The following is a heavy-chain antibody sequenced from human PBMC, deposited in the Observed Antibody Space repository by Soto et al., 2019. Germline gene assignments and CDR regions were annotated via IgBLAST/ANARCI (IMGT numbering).Heavy chain of an antibody. CDR2: IYYSGRT. Sequence: SWTXALTCTVAVGSIDIGYCYWRWIRQPPGNGLEWIGHIYYSGRTYYNPSLKSLAGISLESYKSQVSLKLTSVTAADTAVYFCERILLNYYRFDYWGQGALV. D-gene: IGHD3-10*01. V-gene: IGHV4-30-4*01. J-gene: IGHJ4*02. CDR1: VGSIDIGYCY. CDR3: ERILLNYYRFDY.